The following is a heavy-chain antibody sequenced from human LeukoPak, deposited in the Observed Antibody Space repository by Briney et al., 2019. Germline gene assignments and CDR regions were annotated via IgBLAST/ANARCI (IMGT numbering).Heavy chain of an antibody. Sequence: SETLSLTCTVSSGSISTYYWSWIRQPPGKGLEWIGYIYYSGSTNYNPSLKSRVTISVDTSKNQFSLKLSSVTAADTAVYYCTRTDSASSIDYWGQGTLVTVSA. CDR3: TRTDSASSIDY. J-gene: IGHJ4*02. D-gene: IGHD1-26*01. V-gene: IGHV4-59*08. CDR1: SGSISTYY. CDR2: IYYSGST.